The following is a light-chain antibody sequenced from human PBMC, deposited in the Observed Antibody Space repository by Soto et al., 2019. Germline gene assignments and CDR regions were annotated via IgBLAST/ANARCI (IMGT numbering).Light chain of an antibody. CDR1: QSLVYNDGNTY. CDR2: KVS. J-gene: IGKJ4*01. Sequence: DVVLTQSPLSLPVTLGQPASISCGSTQSLVYNDGNTYLNWYQQRPGQSPRRLIYKVSIRDSGVPDRFSGSGSGSDFTLKISRVEAEDVGVYYCMQGTHWPPTFGGGTKVVIK. CDR3: MQGTHWPPT. V-gene: IGKV2-30*01.